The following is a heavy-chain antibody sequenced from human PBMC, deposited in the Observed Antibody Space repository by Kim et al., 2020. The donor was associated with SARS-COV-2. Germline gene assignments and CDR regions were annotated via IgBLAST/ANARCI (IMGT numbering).Heavy chain of an antibody. D-gene: IGHD4-17*01. CDR1: GFTFSDYY. CDR2: ISSSGSTI. CDR3: ASPGGYGDYGSYYGMDV. Sequence: GGSLRLSCAASGFTFSDYYMSWIRQAPGKGLEWVSYISSSGSTIYYVDSVKGRFTISRDNAKNSLYLQMNSLRAEDTAVYYCASPGGYGDYGSYYGMDVWGQGATVTVSS. V-gene: IGHV3-11*04. J-gene: IGHJ6*02.